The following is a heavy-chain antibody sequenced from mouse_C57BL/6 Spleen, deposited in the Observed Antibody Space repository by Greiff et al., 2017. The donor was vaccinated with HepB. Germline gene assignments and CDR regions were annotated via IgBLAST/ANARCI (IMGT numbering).Heavy chain of an antibody. V-gene: IGHV1-52*01. J-gene: IGHJ2*01. CDR1: GYTFTSYW. Sequence: QVQLQQPGAELVRPGSSVKLSCKASGYTFTSYWMHWVKQRPIQGLEWIGNIDPSDSETHYNQKFKDKATLTVDKSSSTAYMQLSSLTSEDSAFYYCARGLWLRQEVDYWGQGTTLTVSS. CDR2: IDPSDSET. CDR3: ARGLWLRQEVDY. D-gene: IGHD2-2*01.